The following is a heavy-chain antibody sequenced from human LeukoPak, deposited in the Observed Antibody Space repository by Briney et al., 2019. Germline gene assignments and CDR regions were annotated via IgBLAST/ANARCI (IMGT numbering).Heavy chain of an antibody. CDR1: GFTFDDYG. J-gene: IGHJ5*02. CDR2: INWNGDST. CDR3: ASLHSLGGWFDP. D-gene: IGHD3-16*01. Sequence: GGSLRLSCAASGFTFDDYGMSWVRHAPGKGLEWVSGINWNGDSTGYADSVKGRFTISRDNAKNSLYLQMNSLRAEDTALYYCASLHSLGGWFDPWGQGTLVTVSS. V-gene: IGHV3-20*04.